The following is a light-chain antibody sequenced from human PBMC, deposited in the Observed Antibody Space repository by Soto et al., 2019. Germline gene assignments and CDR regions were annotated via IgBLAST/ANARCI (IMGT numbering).Light chain of an antibody. CDR1: SSDVGGYNF. Sequence: QSALTQPASVSGSPGQSITISCTGTSSDVGGYNFVSWYQQHPGKAPKLMIYEVSYRPSGVSNRFSGSKSGNTASLTISGLQAEDEADYCCSSYSSSTTLVFGTGTK. CDR3: SSYSSSTTLV. J-gene: IGLJ1*01. V-gene: IGLV2-14*01. CDR2: EVS.